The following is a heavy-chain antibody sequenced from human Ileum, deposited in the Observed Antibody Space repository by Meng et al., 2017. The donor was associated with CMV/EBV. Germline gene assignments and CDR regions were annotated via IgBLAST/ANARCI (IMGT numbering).Heavy chain of an antibody. J-gene: IGHJ6*02. Sequence: GESLKISCAASGFTLSSYWMSWVRQAPEKGLEWVANIKHDGSEKYYVDSVQGRFTISRDNAKNSLYLQMNSLRAEDTAVYHWAISMVRGTITEYYYGMDVWGPGTTVTVSS. D-gene: IGHD3-10*01. CDR2: IKHDGSEK. CDR3: AISMVRGTITEYYYGMDV. CDR1: GFTLSSYW. V-gene: IGHV3-7*01.